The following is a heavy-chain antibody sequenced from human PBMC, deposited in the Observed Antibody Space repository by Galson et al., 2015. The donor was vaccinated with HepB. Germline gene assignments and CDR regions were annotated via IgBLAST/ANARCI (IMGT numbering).Heavy chain of an antibody. CDR1: GGTFSSYA. V-gene: IGHV1-69*13. D-gene: IGHD6-19*01. CDR3: ARIGAVAGTVDY. J-gene: IGHJ4*02. CDR2: IIPIFGTA. Sequence: SVKVSCKASGGTFSSYAISWVRQAPGQGLEWMGGIIPIFGTANYAQKFQGRVTITADESTSTAYMELSSLRSEDTAVYYCARIGAVAGTVDYWGQGTLVTVSS.